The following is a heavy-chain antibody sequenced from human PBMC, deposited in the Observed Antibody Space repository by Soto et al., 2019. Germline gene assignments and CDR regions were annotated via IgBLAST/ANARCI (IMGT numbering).Heavy chain of an antibody. Sequence: QLQLQESGPGLVKPSETLSLTCTVSGDSISSSSYYWGWIRQPPGKGLEWIGSIYYGGSTFYNPSLKSRVTISVDTSKNKFSLRLSSVTAADTALYYCSKTDYYYYGMDVWGQGTTVTVSS. CDR3: SKTDYYYYGMDV. V-gene: IGHV4-39*01. CDR2: IYYGGST. J-gene: IGHJ6*02. CDR1: GDSISSSSYY.